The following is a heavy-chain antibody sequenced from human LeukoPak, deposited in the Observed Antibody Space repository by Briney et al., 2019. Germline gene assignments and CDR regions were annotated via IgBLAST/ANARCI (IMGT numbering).Heavy chain of an antibody. Sequence: GGSLRLSCAASGFPFSSYWMSWVRQAPGKGLEWVANIKQDGSEKYYVDSVKGRFTISGDNGDNAKNLLSLQMNSLRAEDTAVHYCASQSTVHCGGDCYLVGAFDIWGQGTMVTVSS. CDR2: IKQDGSEK. J-gene: IGHJ3*02. CDR3: ASQSTVHCGGDCYLVGAFDI. CDR1: GFPFSSYW. V-gene: IGHV3-7*01. D-gene: IGHD2-21*02.